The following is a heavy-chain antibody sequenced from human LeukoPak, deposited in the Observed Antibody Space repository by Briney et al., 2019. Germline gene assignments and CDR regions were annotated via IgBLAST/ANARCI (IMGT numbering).Heavy chain of an antibody. CDR1: GGSINTYY. V-gene: IGHV4-59*01. CDR3: ARSPYYDSGAWGRYFDF. CDR2: IYYTGNT. D-gene: IGHD3-22*01. Sequence: PSETLSLTCTVSGGSINTYYWHWIRQPPAKGLEWIAYIYYTGNTNYNPSLKSRVTASVDTSKNQFSLTLSSVTAADTAVYYCARSPYYDSGAWGRYFDFWGRGTLVTVSS. J-gene: IGHJ4*02.